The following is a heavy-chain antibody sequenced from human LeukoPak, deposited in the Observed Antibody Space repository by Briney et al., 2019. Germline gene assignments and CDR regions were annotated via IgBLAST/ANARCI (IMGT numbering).Heavy chain of an antibody. D-gene: IGHD1-26*01. CDR2: ITGSGRYI. V-gene: IGHV3-21*01. J-gene: IGHJ3*02. Sequence: GGSLRLSCAASGFTFSSYSMNWVRQAPGKGLEWVSSITGSGRYIYSADSVKGRFTISRDNAKNSLYLQMNSLRAEDTALYYCARGENSGSYFTIGNAFDIWGQGTMVTVSS. CDR3: ARGENSGSYFTIGNAFDI. CDR1: GFTFSSYS.